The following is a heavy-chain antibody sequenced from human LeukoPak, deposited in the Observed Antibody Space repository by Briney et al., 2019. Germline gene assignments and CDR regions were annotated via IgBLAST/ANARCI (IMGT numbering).Heavy chain of an antibody. Sequence: SETLSLTCTASGGSISSYYWSWIRQPPGKGLEWIGYIYYSRSTNYNPSLKSRVTISVDTSKNQFSLKLSSVTAADTAVYYCARVGVSSSWAYYYYGMDVWGQGTTVTVSS. V-gene: IGHV4-59*01. D-gene: IGHD6-13*01. J-gene: IGHJ6*02. CDR3: ARVGVSSSWAYYYYGMDV. CDR1: GGSISSYY. CDR2: IYYSRST.